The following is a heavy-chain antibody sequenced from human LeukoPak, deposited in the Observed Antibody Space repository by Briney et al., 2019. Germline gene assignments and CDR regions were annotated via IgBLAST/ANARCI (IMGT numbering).Heavy chain of an antibody. CDR3: ARGGYYNILTGYETADAFDI. J-gene: IGHJ3*02. Sequence: GASVKVSCKASGYTFTRYAITWVRQAPGQGPEWMGRISVHNGNTNYAQKLQGRVTMTTDTSTSTAYMGLRSLRSDDTAVYYCARGGYYNILTGYETADAFDIWGQGTMVTVSP. CDR2: ISVHNGNT. V-gene: IGHV1-18*01. D-gene: IGHD3-9*01. CDR1: GYTFTRYA.